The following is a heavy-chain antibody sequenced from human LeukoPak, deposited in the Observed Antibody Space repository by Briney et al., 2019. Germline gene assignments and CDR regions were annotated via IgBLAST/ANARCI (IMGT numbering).Heavy chain of an antibody. CDR2: IIPIFGTA. V-gene: IGHV1-69*13. D-gene: IGHD3-22*01. Sequence: ASVKVSCKASGGTFSSYAISWVRQAPGQGLEWMGGIIPIFGTANYAQKFQGRVTITADESTSTAYMELSSLRSEDTAVYYSARDRRYDSSIYYYYGMDVWGQGTTVTVSS. CDR1: GGTFSSYA. CDR3: ARDRRYDSSIYYYYGMDV. J-gene: IGHJ6*02.